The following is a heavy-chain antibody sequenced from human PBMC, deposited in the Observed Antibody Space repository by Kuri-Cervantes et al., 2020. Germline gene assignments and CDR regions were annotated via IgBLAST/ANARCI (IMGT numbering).Heavy chain of an antibody. CDR2: ISYDGSNK. CDR1: GYTFSSYA. CDR3: ARDKGWFGNSNDY. D-gene: IGHD3-10*01. V-gene: IGHV3-30-3*01. J-gene: IGHJ4*02. Sequence: GSLRLSCAASGYTFSSYAMHWVRQAPGKGLEWVAVISYDGSNKYYADSVKGRFTISRDNSKNTLYLQMNSLRAEDTAVYYCARDKGWFGNSNDYWGQGTLVTVSS.